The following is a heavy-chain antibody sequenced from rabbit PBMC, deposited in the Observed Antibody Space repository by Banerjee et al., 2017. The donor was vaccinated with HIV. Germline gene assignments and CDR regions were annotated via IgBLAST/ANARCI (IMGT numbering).Heavy chain of an antibody. CDR2: IYTGSSGST. CDR1: GFSFSSGYD. V-gene: IGHV1S45*01. J-gene: IGHJ4*01. CDR3: ARDYTYGYIIYALDL. D-gene: IGHD6-1*01. Sequence: QEQLVESGGDLVQPEGSLTLTCTASGFSFSSGYDMCWVRQAPGKGLEWIACIYTGSSGSTYYASWVNGRFTITRSTSLNTVTLQLNSLTAADTATYFCARDYTYGYIIYALDLWGPGTLVTVS.